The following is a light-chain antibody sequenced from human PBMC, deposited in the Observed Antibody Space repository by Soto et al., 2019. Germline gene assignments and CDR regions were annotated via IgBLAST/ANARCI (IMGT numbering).Light chain of an antibody. CDR2: KAS. V-gene: IGKV1-5*03. CDR3: QQYDSYSLRT. CDR1: QTITTS. Sequence: DIQMTQSPSTLSASVGDRVTITCRASQTITTSLAWYQQKPGKAPKLLIYKASSLESGVPSRFSGSGSGTEFPLTISSLQPYDFATYYCQQYDSYSLRTFGQGTRVEI. J-gene: IGKJ1*01.